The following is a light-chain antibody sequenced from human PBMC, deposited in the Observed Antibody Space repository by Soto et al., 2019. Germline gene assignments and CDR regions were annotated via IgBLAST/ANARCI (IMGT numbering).Light chain of an antibody. CDR2: GAS. J-gene: IGKJ2*03. CDR1: QSVTSNS. CDR3: QQYGDSPPYS. V-gene: IGKV3-20*01. Sequence: EIVLTQSPGTLSLSPGERAALSCRASQSVTSNSVAWYQQRPGQAPRLLIYGASSRAAGIPDRFSGSGSRTDFTLTISRLEPDDFAVYFCQQYGDSPPYSFGQGTKLEIK.